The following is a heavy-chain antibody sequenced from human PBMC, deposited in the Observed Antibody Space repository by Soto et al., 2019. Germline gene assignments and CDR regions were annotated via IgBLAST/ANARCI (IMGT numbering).Heavy chain of an antibody. D-gene: IGHD1-7*01. Sequence: QLVLLQSGTEVKRPGSSVKVSCKASGVTFNSYGFAWVRQAPGRGLEWVGRINPGSQLRNYEQSLQGRVTITADTSTTTAYMELSGRTSADTAVYYCAMMNLAGLDHWGQGTLVTVSS. J-gene: IGHJ4*02. V-gene: IGHV1-69*09. CDR2: INPGSQLR. CDR3: AMMNLAGLDH. CDR1: GVTFNSYG.